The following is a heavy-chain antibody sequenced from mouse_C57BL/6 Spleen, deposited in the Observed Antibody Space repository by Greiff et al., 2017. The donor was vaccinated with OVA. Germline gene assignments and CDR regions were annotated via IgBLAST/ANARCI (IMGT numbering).Heavy chain of an antibody. CDR1: GYTFTDYN. D-gene: IGHD2-4*01. CDR2: INPNNGGT. J-gene: IGHJ2*01. CDR3: ARSNYDYDSYFDY. V-gene: IGHV1-18*01. Sequence: EVQLVESGPELVKPGASVKIPCKASGYTFTDYNMDWVKQSHGKSLEWIGDINPNNGGTIYNQKFKGKATLTVDKSSSTAYMELRSLTSEDTAVYYCARSNYDYDSYFDYWGQGTTLTVSS.